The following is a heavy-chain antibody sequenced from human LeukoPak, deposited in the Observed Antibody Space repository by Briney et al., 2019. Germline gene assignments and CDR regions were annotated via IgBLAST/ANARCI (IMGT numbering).Heavy chain of an antibody. CDR3: ARGYSSGWYGRWFDP. V-gene: IGHV1-18*01. CDR2: ISAYNGNT. D-gene: IGHD6-19*01. Sequence: ASVKVSCKASGYTFTSYGIRWVRQAPGQGLEGMGWISAYNGNTNYAQKLQGRVAMTTDTSTSTAYMELRSLRSDDTAVYYCARGYSSGWYGRWFDPWGQGTLVTVSS. J-gene: IGHJ5*02. CDR1: GYTFTSYG.